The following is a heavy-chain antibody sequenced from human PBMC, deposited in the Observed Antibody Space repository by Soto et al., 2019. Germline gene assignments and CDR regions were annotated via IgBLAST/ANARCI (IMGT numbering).Heavy chain of an antibody. V-gene: IGHV4-59*08. CDR1: GGSISNYY. Sequence: SETLSLTCSVSGGSISNYYWNWIRQPPGKGLEWIGSIYYSGSTNYNPSLKSRVTISVDTSKNQFSLKLSSVTAADTAVYYCASGYDSSGYYYGDFDYWGQGTLVTVSS. CDR3: ASGYDSSGYYYGDFDY. CDR2: IYYSGST. D-gene: IGHD3-22*01. J-gene: IGHJ4*02.